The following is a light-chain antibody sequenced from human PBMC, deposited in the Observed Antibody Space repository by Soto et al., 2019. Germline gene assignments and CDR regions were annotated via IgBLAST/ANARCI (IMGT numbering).Light chain of an antibody. J-gene: IGKJ4*01. CDR2: RAS. Sequence: EIVLTPSPVTLSLSPVQRATLSCRASQSVSSNYLAWYQQKPGQAPKVLIYRASSRATGIPDRFSGSGSGTDFTLTISRLEPEDFAVYYCQKYGSSPLTFGGGNKGDIK. CDR1: QSVSSNY. V-gene: IGKV3-20*01. CDR3: QKYGSSPLT.